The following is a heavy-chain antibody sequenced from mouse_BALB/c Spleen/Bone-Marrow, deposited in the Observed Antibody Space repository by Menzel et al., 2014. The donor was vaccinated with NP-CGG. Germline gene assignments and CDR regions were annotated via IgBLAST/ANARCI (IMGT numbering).Heavy chain of an antibody. J-gene: IGHJ3*01. CDR2: IYPGDGDT. Sequence: QVQLQQPGPELVKSGASVKISCDASGHVFTSSWMNWVKQRPGQGLEWIGRIYPGDGDTNYNGKFKGKATLTADKSSSTDCMQLSSLSSVDSAVYFSARTYGSSFFAYWDHGTLVTVSA. CDR3: ARTYGSSFFAY. CDR1: GHVFTSSW. D-gene: IGHD1-1*01. V-gene: IGHV1-82*01.